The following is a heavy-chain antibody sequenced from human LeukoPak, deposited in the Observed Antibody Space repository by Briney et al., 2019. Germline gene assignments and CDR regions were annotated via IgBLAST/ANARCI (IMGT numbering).Heavy chain of an antibody. CDR2: IYYSGNT. D-gene: IGHD4-17*01. Sequence: KSSETLSLTCTVSGGSISSGNYYWSWIRQHPGQGLEWIGYIYYSGNTYYNPSLKSRVTISVDTSKNQFSLKLSSVTAADTAVYYCAREHYGDYFSGAFDIWGQGTMVTVSS. V-gene: IGHV4-31*03. CDR3: AREHYGDYFSGAFDI. CDR1: GGSISSGNYY. J-gene: IGHJ3*02.